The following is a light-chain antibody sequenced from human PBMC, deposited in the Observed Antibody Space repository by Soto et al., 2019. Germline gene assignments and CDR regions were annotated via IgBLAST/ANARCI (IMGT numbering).Light chain of an antibody. CDR3: SSYTSSSPLYV. V-gene: IGLV2-14*01. CDR1: SSDVGGYNY. CDR2: DVS. J-gene: IGLJ1*01. Sequence: QSALTQPASVSGSPGQSVTISCTGNSSDVGGYNYVSWYQQHPGKAPKLMIYDVSNRPSGVSNRFSGSKSGNTASLTISGLQDEDEADYYCSSYTSSSPLYVFGTGTKLNVL.